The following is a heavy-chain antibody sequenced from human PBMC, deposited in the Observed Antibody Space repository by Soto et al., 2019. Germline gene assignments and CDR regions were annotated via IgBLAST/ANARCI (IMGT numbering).Heavy chain of an antibody. V-gene: IGHV3-30-3*01. CDR3: ARQGYSSSYPFDY. CDR2: VSFDGSYK. D-gene: IGHD6-6*01. Sequence: PGGSLRLSCAPSGFTFSTHAMHWVRQAPGKGLECVAIVSFDGSYKYYADSVKGRFTISRDNAKNSLYLQMNSLRAEDMAVYYCARQGYSSSYPFDYWGQGTLVTVSS. CDR1: GFTFSTHA. J-gene: IGHJ4*02.